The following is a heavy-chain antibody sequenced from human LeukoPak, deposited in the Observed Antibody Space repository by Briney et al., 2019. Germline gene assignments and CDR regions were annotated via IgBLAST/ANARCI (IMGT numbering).Heavy chain of an antibody. J-gene: IGHJ6*03. D-gene: IGHD3-10*01. Sequence: ASVKVSCKASGYTFTGYYMHWVRQAPGQGLEWMGWINPNSGGTNYAQKFQGRVTMTRDTSISTAYMELSRLRSDDTAVYYCARESRAVTMVRGVIDYYYYYMDVWGKGTTVTISS. CDR3: ARESRAVTMVRGVIDYYYYYMDV. V-gene: IGHV1-2*02. CDR2: INPNSGGT. CDR1: GYTFTGYY.